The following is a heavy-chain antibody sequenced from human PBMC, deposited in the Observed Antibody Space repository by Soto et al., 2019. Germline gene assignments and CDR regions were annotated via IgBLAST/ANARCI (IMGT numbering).Heavy chain of an antibody. J-gene: IGHJ6*02. Sequence: GGSLRLSCAASGFTFSSYWMSWVRQAPGKGLEWVANIKQDGSEKYYVDSVKGRFTISRDNAKNSLYLQMNSLRAEDTAVYYCARDEGTGTTDYYYGMDVWGQGTTVTVSS. CDR2: IKQDGSEK. V-gene: IGHV3-7*05. CDR3: ARDEGTGTTDYYYGMDV. D-gene: IGHD1-1*01. CDR1: GFTFSSYW.